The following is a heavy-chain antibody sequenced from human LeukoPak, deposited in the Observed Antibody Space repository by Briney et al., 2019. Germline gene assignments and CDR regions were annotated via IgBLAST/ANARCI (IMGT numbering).Heavy chain of an antibody. V-gene: IGHV3-30-3*01. CDR1: GFTFSSYA. Sequence: GGSLRLSCAASGFTFSSYAMHWVRQAPGKGLEWVAVISYDGSNKYYADSVKGRFTISRDNSKNTLYLQLSSLRPEDTAVYYCARSYGGYTDSWGQGTLVTVSS. CDR3: ARSYGGYTDS. J-gene: IGHJ4*02. D-gene: IGHD5-12*01. CDR2: ISYDGSNK.